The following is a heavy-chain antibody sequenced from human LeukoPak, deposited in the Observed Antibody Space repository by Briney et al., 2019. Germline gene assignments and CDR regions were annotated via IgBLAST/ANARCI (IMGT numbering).Heavy chain of an antibody. J-gene: IGHJ4*02. CDR2: ISGSGGST. CDR3: AKDPSWLRSSSFDY. Sequence: GGSLRLSCAASGFTFSSYAMSWVRQAPGKGLEWVSAISGSGGSTYYADSVKGRFTISRDNSKNTLYLQMNSLRAEDTAVYYSAKDPSWLRSSSFDYWGQGTLVTVSS. D-gene: IGHD5-12*01. CDR1: GFTFSSYA. V-gene: IGHV3-23*01.